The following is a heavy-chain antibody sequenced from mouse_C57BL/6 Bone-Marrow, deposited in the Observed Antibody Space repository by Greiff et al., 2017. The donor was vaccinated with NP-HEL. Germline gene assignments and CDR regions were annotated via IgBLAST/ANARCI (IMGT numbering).Heavy chain of an antibody. J-gene: IGHJ2*01. CDR1: GFNIKDDS. CDR3: TTLESHDYDYEDD. V-gene: IGHV14-4*01. Sequence: EVQLQQSGAGLVRPGASVKLSCTASGFNIKDDSMPWVKQRPEQGLEWIGWIGPDNGDTEYASKLQGKATITADTSTNTAYLHLSSLTSDDTSVYSCTTLESHDYDYEDDWGQGTTLTVSS. CDR2: IGPDNGDT. D-gene: IGHD2-4*01.